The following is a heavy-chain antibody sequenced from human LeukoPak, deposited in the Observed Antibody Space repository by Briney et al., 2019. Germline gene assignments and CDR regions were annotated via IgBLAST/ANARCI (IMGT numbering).Heavy chain of an antibody. J-gene: IGHJ5*02. V-gene: IGHV4-34*01. CDR3: ARGLTERREGLDWFDP. Sequence: SETLSLTCAVYGGSFSGYCWSWIRQPPGKGLEWIGEINHSGSTNYNPSLKSRVTISVDTSKNQFSLKLSSVTAADTAVYYCARGLTERREGLDWFDPWGQGTLVTVSS. D-gene: IGHD1-1*01. CDR2: INHSGST. CDR1: GGSFSGYC.